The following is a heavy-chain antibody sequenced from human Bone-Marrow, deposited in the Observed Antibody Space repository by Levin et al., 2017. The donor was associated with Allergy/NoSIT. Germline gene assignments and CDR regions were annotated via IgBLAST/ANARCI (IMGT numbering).Heavy chain of an antibody. CDR3: TTGTPLNGYVWGSWNYYYMDV. CDR2: LKSKPDGETI. CDR1: GFTFRDAW. Sequence: PGESLKISCAASGFTFRDAWMTWVRQAPGQGLEWVGRLKSKPDGETIAYGAPVKGRFTISRDDAKNTLYLQLNSLKLEDTAVYYCTTGTPLNGYVWGSWNYYYMDVWGKGTTVTVSS. D-gene: IGHD3-16*01. J-gene: IGHJ6*03. V-gene: IGHV3-15*01.